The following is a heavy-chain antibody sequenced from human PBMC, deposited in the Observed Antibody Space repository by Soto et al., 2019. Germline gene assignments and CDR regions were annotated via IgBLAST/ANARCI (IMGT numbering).Heavy chain of an antibody. CDR2: IYYSGST. V-gene: IGHV4-39*01. J-gene: IGHJ4*02. CDR1: GGSISSSSSY. D-gene: IGHD6-6*01. CDR3: ARSIAARPLYYFDY. Sequence: SETLSLTCTVSGGSISSSSSYWGWIRQPPGKGLEWIGSIYYSGSTYYNPSLKSRVTISVDTSKNQFSLKLSSVTAADTAVYYCARSIAARPLYYFDYWGQRTLVTVSS.